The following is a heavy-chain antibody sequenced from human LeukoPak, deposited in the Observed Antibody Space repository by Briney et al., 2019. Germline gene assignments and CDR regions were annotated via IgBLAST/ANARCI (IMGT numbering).Heavy chain of an antibody. V-gene: IGHV4-59*01. Sequence: SETLSLTCTVSGGSISNYYWSWIRQPPGKGLEWVGYIYYSGTTNYNPSLKSRVTMSVDTSKNQFSLNLTSVTAAGTAVYYCARNAHSLDYWGQGTLVTVSS. CDR3: ARNAHSLDY. CDR1: GGSISNYY. CDR2: IYYSGTT. J-gene: IGHJ4*02. D-gene: IGHD2-15*01.